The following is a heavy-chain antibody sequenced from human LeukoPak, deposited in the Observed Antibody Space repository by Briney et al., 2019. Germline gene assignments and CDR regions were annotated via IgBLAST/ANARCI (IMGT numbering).Heavy chain of an antibody. V-gene: IGHV3-33*01. J-gene: IGHJ3*01. Sequence: GRSLRLSCAVSGIPFSKYGMHWVRQAPGKGLEWVATIWHDGSPKMYADSAKGRFTISRDDSKNTLYLQMNSLRADDTAEYYCVTHYKWDLLVHAFDFWGQGTRVTVSS. D-gene: IGHD1-26*01. CDR1: GIPFSKYG. CDR3: VTHYKWDLLVHAFDF. CDR2: IWHDGSPK.